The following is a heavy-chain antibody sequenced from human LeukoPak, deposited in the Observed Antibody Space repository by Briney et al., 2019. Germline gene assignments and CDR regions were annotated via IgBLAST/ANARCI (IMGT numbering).Heavy chain of an antibody. J-gene: IGHJ4*02. Sequence: PGGSLRLSCAASGFTFSSYWMHWVRQAPGKGLVWVSRINTDGSSTSYADSVKGRFTISRDNAKNTLYLQMNSLRAEDTAVYYCASHEYGGNTDFDYWGQGTLVTVSS. D-gene: IGHD4-23*01. CDR3: ASHEYGGNTDFDY. V-gene: IGHV3-74*01. CDR1: GFTFSSYW. CDR2: INTDGSST.